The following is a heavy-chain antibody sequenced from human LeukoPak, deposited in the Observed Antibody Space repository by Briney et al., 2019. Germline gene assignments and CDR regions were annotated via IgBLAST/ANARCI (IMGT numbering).Heavy chain of an antibody. J-gene: IGHJ2*01. CDR2: IYHSGST. D-gene: IGHD3-10*01. Sequence: PSETLSLTCTVSGGSISSGGYYWSWIRQPPGKGLEWIGYIYHSGSTYYNPSLKSRVTISVDRSKNQFSLKLSSVTAADTAVYYCARGVLWFGEFPFDLWGRGTLVTVSS. V-gene: IGHV4-30-2*01. CDR3: ARGVLWFGEFPFDL. CDR1: GGSISSGGYY.